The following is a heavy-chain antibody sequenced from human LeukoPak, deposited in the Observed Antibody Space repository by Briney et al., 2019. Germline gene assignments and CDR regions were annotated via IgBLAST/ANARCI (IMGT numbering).Heavy chain of an antibody. V-gene: IGHV3-23*01. CDR1: GFTFSSYA. Sequence: GGSLRLSCAASGFTFSSYAMSWVRQAPGKGLEWVSAISGSGGSTYYADSVKGRFTISRDDARNSLYLQMNSLRAEDTAVYYCASHYGSGSSPFDHWGQGTLVTVST. D-gene: IGHD3-10*01. J-gene: IGHJ4*02. CDR3: ASHYGSGSSPFDH. CDR2: ISGSGGST.